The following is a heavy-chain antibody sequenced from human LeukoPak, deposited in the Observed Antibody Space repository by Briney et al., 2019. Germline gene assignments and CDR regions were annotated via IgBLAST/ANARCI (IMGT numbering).Heavy chain of an antibody. CDR1: GFPFDVAW. CDR3: ARDLVYSYGLF. D-gene: IGHD5-18*01. V-gene: IGHV3-7*01. CDR2: IKQDASEK. Sequence: PGGSLRLSCEGSGFPFDVAWMSWVRQAPGKGLEWVANIKQDASEKYYVDSVKGRFTISRDNAKNSLYLQMNSLRAEDTAVYYCARDLVYSYGLFWGQGTLVTVSS. J-gene: IGHJ4*02.